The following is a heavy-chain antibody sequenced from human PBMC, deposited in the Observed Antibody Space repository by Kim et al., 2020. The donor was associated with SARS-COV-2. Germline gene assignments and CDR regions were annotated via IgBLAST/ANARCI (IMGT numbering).Heavy chain of an antibody. CDR2: IVVGSGNT. D-gene: IGHD3-10*01. CDR1: GFTFTSSA. Sequence: SVKVSCKASGFTFTSSAVQWVRQARGQRLEWIGWIVVGSGNTNYAQKFQERVTITRDMSTSTAYMELSSLRSEDTAVYYCAAFRARGDNGSGSYFYFDCWGQGTLVTVSS. J-gene: IGHJ4*02. CDR3: AAFRARGDNGSGSYFYFDC. V-gene: IGHV1-58*01.